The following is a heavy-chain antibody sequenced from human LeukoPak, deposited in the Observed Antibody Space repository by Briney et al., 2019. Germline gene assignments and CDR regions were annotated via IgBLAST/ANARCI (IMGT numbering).Heavy chain of an antibody. Sequence: PGRSLRLSCAASGFAFSSYAMHWVRQAPGKGLEWVAVISYDGSNKYYADSVKGRFTISRDNSKNTLYLQMNSLRAEDTAVYYCARDPSYGFAYGGREPLVTVSS. CDR2: ISYDGSNK. CDR3: ARDPSYGFAY. J-gene: IGHJ4*02. V-gene: IGHV3-30-3*01. D-gene: IGHD1-26*01. CDR1: GFAFSSYA.